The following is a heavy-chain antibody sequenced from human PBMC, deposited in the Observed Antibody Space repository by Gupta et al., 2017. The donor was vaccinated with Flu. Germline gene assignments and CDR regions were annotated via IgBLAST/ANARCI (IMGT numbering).Heavy chain of an antibody. CDR2: INHSGST. CDR3: ARLPAPNAYCSSTSCPKYYFDY. V-gene: IGHV4-34*01. CDR1: GGSFSGYY. J-gene: IGHJ4*02. Sequence: QVQLQQWGAGLLKPSETLSLTCAVYGGSFSGYYWSWIRQPPGTGMEWIGEINHSGSTNYNPSLKSRVTISVDTSKNQFSLKLSSVTAADTAVYYCARLPAPNAYCSSTSCPKYYFDYWGQGTLVTVSS. D-gene: IGHD2-2*01.